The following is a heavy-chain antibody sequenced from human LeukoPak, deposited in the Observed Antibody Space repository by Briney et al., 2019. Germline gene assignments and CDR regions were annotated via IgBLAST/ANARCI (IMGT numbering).Heavy chain of an antibody. D-gene: IGHD3-22*01. V-gene: IGHV3-74*01. CDR2: INHDGSST. CDR3: VRDWGYDSSGYWQKYFDS. J-gene: IGHJ4*02. Sequence: PGGSLRLSCAASGFTFDDYFMHWVRQAPGKGLVWVSRINHDGSSTNYADSVKGRFTISRDNAKNTLHLQMNSLRAEDTAVYYCVRDWGYDSSGYWQKYFDSWGQGTLVTVSS. CDR1: GFTFDDYF.